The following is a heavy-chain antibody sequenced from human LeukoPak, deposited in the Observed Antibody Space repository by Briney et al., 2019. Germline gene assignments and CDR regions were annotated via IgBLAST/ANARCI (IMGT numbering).Heavy chain of an antibody. V-gene: IGHV3-21*01. Sequence: GGSLRLSCAASGFAFSSYSMNWVRQAPGKGLEWVSSISSSSSYIYYADSVKGRFTISRDNAKNSLYLQMNSLRAEDTAVYYCARQGPMVHGFDYWGQGTLVTVSS. D-gene: IGHD3-10*01. CDR1: GFAFSSYS. J-gene: IGHJ4*02. CDR3: ARQGPMVHGFDY. CDR2: ISSSSSYI.